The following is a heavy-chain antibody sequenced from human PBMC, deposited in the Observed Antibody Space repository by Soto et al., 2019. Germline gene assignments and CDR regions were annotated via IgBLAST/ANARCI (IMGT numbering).Heavy chain of an antibody. V-gene: IGHV3-30*04. D-gene: IGHD1-26*01. CDR1: GFTFSSYA. Sequence: QVQLVESGGGVVQHGRSLRLSCAASGFTFSSYAMHWVRQAPGTGLEWVAVISYDGRDKYYPDSVKGRFTIARDNSKTTLYLQMNSLRAENTAVYYGARSAGGSYPHYEYWGQGTFVTVSS. CDR3: ARSAGGSYPHYEY. J-gene: IGHJ4*02. CDR2: ISYDGRDK.